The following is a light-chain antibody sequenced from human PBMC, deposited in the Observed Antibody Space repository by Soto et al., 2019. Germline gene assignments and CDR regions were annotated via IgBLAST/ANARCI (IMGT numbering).Light chain of an antibody. CDR3: SSYTSTYIWV. Sequence: QSVLTQPASVSGSPGQSITISCTGTSSEIGSHNFVSWHQQHPGKAPKFIIYGVSNRPSGVSNRFSGSKSGNTASLTISGLQADDEADYYCSSYTSTYIWVFGGGTKLTVL. CDR2: GVS. CDR1: SSEIGSHNF. J-gene: IGLJ3*02. V-gene: IGLV2-14*01.